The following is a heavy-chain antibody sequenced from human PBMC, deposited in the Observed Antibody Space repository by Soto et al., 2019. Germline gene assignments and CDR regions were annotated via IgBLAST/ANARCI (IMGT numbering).Heavy chain of an antibody. CDR1: GFTFSSYA. D-gene: IGHD2-2*01. Sequence: SLRLSCAASGFTFSSYAMHWVRQAPGKGLEWVAVISYDGSNKYYADSVKGRFTISRDNSKNTLYLQMNSLRAEDTAVYYCASGSTSFSNPWGQGTLVTVSS. J-gene: IGHJ5*02. CDR2: ISYDGSNK. CDR3: ASGSTSFSNP. V-gene: IGHV3-30-3*01.